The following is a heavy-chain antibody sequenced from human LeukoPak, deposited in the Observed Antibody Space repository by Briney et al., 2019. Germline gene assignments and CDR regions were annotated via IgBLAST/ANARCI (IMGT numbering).Heavy chain of an antibody. D-gene: IGHD3-9*01. CDR3: ARVSPYDILTGYYPY. Sequence: SVRVSCKASGGTFSSYAISWVRQAPGQGLEWMGGIIPIFGTANYAQKFQGRVTITADESTSTAYMELSSLRSEDTAVYYCARVSPYDILTGYYPYWGQGTLVTVSS. CDR1: GGTFSSYA. CDR2: IIPIFGTA. V-gene: IGHV1-69*01. J-gene: IGHJ4*02.